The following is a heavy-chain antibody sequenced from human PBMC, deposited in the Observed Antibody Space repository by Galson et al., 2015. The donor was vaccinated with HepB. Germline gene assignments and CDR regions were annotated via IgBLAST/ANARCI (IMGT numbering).Heavy chain of an antibody. CDR3: AKTGYSSRGPDY. V-gene: IGHV3-30*04. CDR1: GFTFSSYA. Sequence: SLRLSCAASGFTFSSYAMHWVRQAPGKGLEWVAVISYDGSNKYYADSVKGRFTISRDNSKNTLYLQMNSLRAEDTAVYYCAKTGYSSRGPDYWGQGTLVTVSS. J-gene: IGHJ4*02. D-gene: IGHD6-13*01. CDR2: ISYDGSNK.